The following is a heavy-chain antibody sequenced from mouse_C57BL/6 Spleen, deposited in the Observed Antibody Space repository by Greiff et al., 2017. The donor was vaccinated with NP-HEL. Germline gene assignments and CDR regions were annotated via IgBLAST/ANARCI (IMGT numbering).Heavy chain of an antibody. CDR2: ISYDGSN. D-gene: IGHD1-1*01. CDR1: GYSITSGYY. CDR3: ARYVYDAMDY. J-gene: IGHJ4*01. Sequence: DVKLQESGPGLVKPSQSLSLTCSVTGYSITSGYYWNWIRQFPGNKLEWMGYISYDGSNNYNPSLKNRISITRDTSKNQFFLKLNSVTTEDTATYYCARYVYDAMDYWGQGTSVTVSS. V-gene: IGHV3-6*01.